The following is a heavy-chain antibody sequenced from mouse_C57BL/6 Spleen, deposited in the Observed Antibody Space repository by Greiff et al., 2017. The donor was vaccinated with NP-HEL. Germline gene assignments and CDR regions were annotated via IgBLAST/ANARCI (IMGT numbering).Heavy chain of an antibody. D-gene: IGHD2-4*01. J-gene: IGHJ3*01. CDR3: ARSSYDYDGVFAC. Sequence: QVQLQQPGAELVKPGASVKLSCKASGYTFTSYWMHWVKQRPGQGLEWIGMIHPNSGSTNYNEKFKSKATLTVDKSSSNAYMQLSSLTSEDSAVYYCARSSYDYDGVFACWGQGTLVTVSA. CDR2: IHPNSGST. V-gene: IGHV1-64*01. CDR1: GYTFTSYW.